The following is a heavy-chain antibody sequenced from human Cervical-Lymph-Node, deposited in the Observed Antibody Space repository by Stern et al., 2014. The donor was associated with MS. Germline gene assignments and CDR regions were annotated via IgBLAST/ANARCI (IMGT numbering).Heavy chain of an antibody. Sequence: VQLVESGGGVVQPGRSLRLSCAASGFTFRTYAMHWVRQAPGKGLEWVTVISYDGSTKYYADSVNGRFTISRDKSKNTLYLQMNSLRVEDTAIYYCARAPGDYELDHWGQGTLITVSS. D-gene: IGHD3-22*01. CDR3: ARAPGDYELDH. CDR2: ISYDGSTK. J-gene: IGHJ4*02. V-gene: IGHV3-30-3*01. CDR1: GFTFRTYA.